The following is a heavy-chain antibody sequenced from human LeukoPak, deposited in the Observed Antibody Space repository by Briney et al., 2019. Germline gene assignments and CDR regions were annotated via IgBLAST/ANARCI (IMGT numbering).Heavy chain of an antibody. CDR1: AFTFSSYA. CDR2: ISGSGGRT. J-gene: IGHJ4*02. V-gene: IGHV3-23*01. D-gene: IGHD3-10*01. Sequence: GGSRRLSCATSAFTFSSYAMSWVRQAPGKGLGWVSGISGSGGRTYYADAAKGRFTISRDNSKNTLYLQINSLRVEDTAIYYCAKDIRDGSGTYGYFDYWGQGTLVTVSS. CDR3: AKDIRDGSGTYGYFDY.